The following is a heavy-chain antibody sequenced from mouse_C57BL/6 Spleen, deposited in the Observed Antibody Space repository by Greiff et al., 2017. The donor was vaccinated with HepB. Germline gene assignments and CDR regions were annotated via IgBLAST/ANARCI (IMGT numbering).Heavy chain of an antibody. J-gene: IGHJ2*01. CDR1: GYTFTGYW. CDR2: ILPGSGNT. D-gene: IGHD2-1*01. CDR3: AKGRYYYGDY. V-gene: IGHV1-9*01. Sequence: VQLQQSGAELMKPGASVKLSCKATGYTFTGYWIEWVKQRPGHGLEWVGEILPGSGNTNYNEKFKGKATFTADTSSNTAYMHLSSLTTEYSAIYYCAKGRYYYGDYWGQGTTLTVSS.